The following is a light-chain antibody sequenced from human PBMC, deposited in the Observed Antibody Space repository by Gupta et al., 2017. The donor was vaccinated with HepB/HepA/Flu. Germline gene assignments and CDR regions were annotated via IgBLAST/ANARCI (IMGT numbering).Light chain of an antibody. J-gene: IGKJ4*01. CDR1: QSVGTD. CDR2: FAS. V-gene: IGKV6-21*01. Sequence: VLTQSPDFQSVSPEGKVTITCRASQSVGTDLHWYRQKPGQSPMLLIKFASQSLSGVPTRIIGSGSGTDFTLTISSPRAEDAATYYCQQRDILPLTFGGGTXVEIK. CDR3: QQRDILPLT.